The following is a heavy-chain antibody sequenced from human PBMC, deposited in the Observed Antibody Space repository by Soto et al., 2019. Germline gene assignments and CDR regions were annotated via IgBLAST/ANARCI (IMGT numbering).Heavy chain of an antibody. CDR3: ARQVNGEHLENFDY. Sequence: SETLSLTCTVSGGSISSSSYYWGWIRQPPGKGLEWIGSIYYSGSTYYNPSLKSRVTISVDTSKNQFSLKLSSVTAADTAVYYCARQVNGEHLENFDYGGQGTLVTVSS. CDR1: GGSISSSSYY. D-gene: IGHD4-17*01. J-gene: IGHJ4*02. V-gene: IGHV4-39*01. CDR2: IYYSGST.